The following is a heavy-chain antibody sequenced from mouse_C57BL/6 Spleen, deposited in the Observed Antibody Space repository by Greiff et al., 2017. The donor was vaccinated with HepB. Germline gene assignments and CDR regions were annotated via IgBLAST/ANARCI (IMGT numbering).Heavy chain of an antibody. J-gene: IGHJ4*01. V-gene: IGHV5-9-1*02. CDR2: ISSGGDYI. CDR1: GFTFSSYA. CDR3: TRVYWAMDY. D-gene: IGHD2-1*01. Sequence: EVKLEESGEGLVKPGGSLKLSCAASGFTFSSYAMSWVRQTPEKGLEWVAYISSGGDYIYYADTVKGRFTISRDNARNTLYLQMSSLKSEDTAMYYCTRVYWAMDYWGQGTSVTVSS.